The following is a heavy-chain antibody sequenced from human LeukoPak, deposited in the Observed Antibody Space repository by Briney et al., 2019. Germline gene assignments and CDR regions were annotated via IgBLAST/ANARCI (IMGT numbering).Heavy chain of an antibody. D-gene: IGHD1-26*01. Sequence: PSETLSLTCTVSGGSISNYYWSWIRQSPGKGLEWIGYFYNSGTTNYNPSLKSRVTISVDASKSQFSLKLASVTAADTAVYYCAAESERRLLRSWGQGTLVTVSS. V-gene: IGHV4-59*01. CDR3: AAESERRLLRS. J-gene: IGHJ4*02. CDR1: GGSISNYY. CDR2: FYNSGTT.